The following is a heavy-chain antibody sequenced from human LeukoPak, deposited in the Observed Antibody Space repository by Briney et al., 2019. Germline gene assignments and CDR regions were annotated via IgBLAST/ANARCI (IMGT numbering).Heavy chain of an antibody. V-gene: IGHV3-48*02. Sequence: PGGSLRLSCAASGFTFSDYAMNWVRQAPGKGLEWVSYISKSSGTIYHADSVRGRFTISRDNANNSLFLQMSRLRDEDTAVYYCVRGALTWFGELFGCWGQGILVTVSS. CDR2: ISKSSGTI. J-gene: IGHJ4*02. CDR1: GFTFSDYA. D-gene: IGHD3-10*01. CDR3: VRGALTWFGELFGC.